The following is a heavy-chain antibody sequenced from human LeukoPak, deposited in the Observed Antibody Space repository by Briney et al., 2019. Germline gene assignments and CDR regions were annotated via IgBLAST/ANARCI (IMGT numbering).Heavy chain of an antibody. Sequence: SETLSLTCTVSGVSISNNYFYRAWIRQPPGKGLELIVYVHYTGSTFYNSSLKSRITISADTSQNQFSLSLTSVTAADTAVYYCATLGLLRGAGFNLATHFDYWGQGTLVAVSS. V-gene: IGHV4-39*01. CDR3: ATLGLLRGAGFNLATHFDY. CDR2: VHYTGST. CDR1: GVSISNNYFY. D-gene: IGHD1-26*01. J-gene: IGHJ4*02.